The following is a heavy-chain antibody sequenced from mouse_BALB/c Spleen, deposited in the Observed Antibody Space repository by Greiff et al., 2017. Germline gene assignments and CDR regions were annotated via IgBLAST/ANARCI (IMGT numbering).Heavy chain of an antibody. V-gene: IGHV5-9-3*01. CDR2: ISSGGSYT. CDR1: GFTFSSYA. Sequence: EVMLVESGGGLVKPGGSLKLSCAASGFTFSSYAMSWVRQTPEKRLEWVATISSGGSYTYYPDSVKGRFTISRDNAKNTLYLQMSSLRSEDTAMYYCARQDDYDGDYYAMDYWGQGTSVTVSS. J-gene: IGHJ4*01. D-gene: IGHD2-4*01. CDR3: ARQDDYDGDYYAMDY.